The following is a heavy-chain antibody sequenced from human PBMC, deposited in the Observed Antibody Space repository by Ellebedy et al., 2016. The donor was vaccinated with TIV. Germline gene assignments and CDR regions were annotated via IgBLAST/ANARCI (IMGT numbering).Heavy chain of an antibody. CDR1: GFTFSSYG. CDR3: AKVDDGGSYLFDP. J-gene: IGHJ5*02. Sequence: GGSLRLXXAASGFTFSSYGMHWVRQAPGKGLEWVAVISYDGSNKYYADSVKGRFTISRDNSKNTLYLQMNSLRAEDTAVYYCAKVDDGGSYLFDPWGQGTLVTVSS. D-gene: IGHD1-26*01. CDR2: ISYDGSNK. V-gene: IGHV3-30*18.